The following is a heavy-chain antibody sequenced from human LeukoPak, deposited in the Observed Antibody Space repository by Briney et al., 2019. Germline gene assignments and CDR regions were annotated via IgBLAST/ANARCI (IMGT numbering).Heavy chain of an antibody. J-gene: IGHJ3*02. V-gene: IGHV1-8*01. Sequence: GASVKVSCKASGYTFTSYDINWVRQATGQGLEWMGWMNPNSGNTGYAQKFQGRVTMTRNTSISTAYMELSSLRSEDTAVYYCASGATWFLKSWTDAFDIWGQGTMVTVSS. CDR1: GYTFTSYD. CDR2: MNPNSGNT. CDR3: ASGATWFLKSWTDAFDI. D-gene: IGHD1-26*01.